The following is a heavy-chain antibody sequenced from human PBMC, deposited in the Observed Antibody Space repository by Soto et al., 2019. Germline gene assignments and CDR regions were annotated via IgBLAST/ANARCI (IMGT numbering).Heavy chain of an antibody. Sequence: EVQLLESGGGLVQPGGSLRLSCAASGFTFDNYAMTWVRQAPGKGLEWVSALSASGQTTYYADSVQGRFTISRDNSRNTVDLQMNSLRGEDTAIYYCAKDRTGWHTWGFDYWGQGIQVTVSS. CDR2: LSASGQTT. CDR3: AKDRTGWHTWGFDY. V-gene: IGHV3-23*01. D-gene: IGHD6-19*01. CDR1: GFTFDNYA. J-gene: IGHJ4*02.